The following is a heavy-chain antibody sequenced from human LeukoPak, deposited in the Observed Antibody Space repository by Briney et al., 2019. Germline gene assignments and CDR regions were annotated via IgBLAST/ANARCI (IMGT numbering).Heavy chain of an antibody. CDR1: GDSISNFY. V-gene: IGHV4-59*08. Sequence: PSETLSLTCSVSGDSISNFYWSWIRQPPGKGLEWIGYIDYSGSTSYNPSLKSRVTISIDTSKNQFSLRLNSVTAADTAVYYCARVGMATKFRFDYWGQGTLVTVSS. CDR3: ARVGMATKFRFDY. CDR2: IDYSGST. D-gene: IGHD5-24*01. J-gene: IGHJ4*02.